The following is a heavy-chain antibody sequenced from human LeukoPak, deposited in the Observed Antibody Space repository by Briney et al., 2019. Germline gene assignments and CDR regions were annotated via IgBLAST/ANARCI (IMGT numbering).Heavy chain of an antibody. J-gene: IGHJ4*02. CDR2: IYSDGST. Sequence: GGSLRLSCAASGFTVSSNYMSWVRQAPGKGLEWVSVIYSDGSTYYADSVKGRFTISRDNAKNSLYLQMNSLRAEDTAVYYCARDLDDFWSDAYYFDYWGQGTLVTVSS. CDR3: ARDLDDFWSDAYYFDY. CDR1: GFTVSSNY. V-gene: IGHV3-66*01. D-gene: IGHD3-3*01.